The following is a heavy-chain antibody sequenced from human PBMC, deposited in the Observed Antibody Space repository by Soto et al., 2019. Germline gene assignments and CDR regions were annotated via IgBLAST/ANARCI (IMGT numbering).Heavy chain of an antibody. Sequence: PSETLSLTCTVSGGSISSGGYYWTWIRQHPGKVLEWSGYIFYSGITHYNPSLKSRITISVDTSKNQFSLRLSSVTAADTAVYYCARGRNWKFDYWGQGALVTVSS. CDR1: GGSISSGGYY. V-gene: IGHV4-31*03. D-gene: IGHD1-20*01. J-gene: IGHJ4*02. CDR2: IFYSGIT. CDR3: ARGRNWKFDY.